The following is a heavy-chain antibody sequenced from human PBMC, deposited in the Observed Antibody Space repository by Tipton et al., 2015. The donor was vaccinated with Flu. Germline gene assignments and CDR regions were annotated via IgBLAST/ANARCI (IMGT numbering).Heavy chain of an antibody. CDR1: GGSISSYY. V-gene: IGHV4-4*07. CDR3: ARVGSGGWYSYFDN. J-gene: IGHJ4*02. Sequence: TLSLTCTVSGGSISSYYWSWIRQPAGKGLEWIGRIYTSGSTNYNPSLKSRVTMSADTSKNQFSLKLSSVTAADTAVYYCARVGSGGWYSYFDNWGRGTQVTDAS. CDR2: IYTSGST. D-gene: IGHD6-19*01.